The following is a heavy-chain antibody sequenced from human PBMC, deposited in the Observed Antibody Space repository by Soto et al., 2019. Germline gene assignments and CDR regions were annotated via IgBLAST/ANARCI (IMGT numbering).Heavy chain of an antibody. Sequence: QVQLQESGPGLVKPSQTLSLTCTVSGGSISSGGYYWSWIRQHPGKGLEWTGYIYYSGRTYYSPSFNRRVTISVNTSKNQLSLKLSSVIAADTAVYYCARAPATQYHGSGNAFDYWGQGTLVTVSS. CDR3: ARAPATQYHGSGNAFDY. CDR1: GGSISSGGYY. V-gene: IGHV4-31*03. D-gene: IGHD3-10*01. J-gene: IGHJ4*02. CDR2: IYYSGRT.